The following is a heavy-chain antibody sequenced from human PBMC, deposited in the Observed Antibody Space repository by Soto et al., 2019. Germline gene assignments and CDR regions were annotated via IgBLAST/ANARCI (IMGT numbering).Heavy chain of an antibody. CDR2: ISYDGSNK. D-gene: IGHD3-22*01. CDR1: GFTFSSYA. Sequence: GGSLRLSCASSGFTFSSYAMHLVRQAPGKGLEWVAVISYDGSNKYYADSVKGRFTISRDNSKNTLYLQMNSLRAEDTAVYYCARDSNYYDSSGYWAGDAFDIWGQGTMVTVSS. J-gene: IGHJ3*02. CDR3: ARDSNYYDSSGYWAGDAFDI. V-gene: IGHV3-30-3*01.